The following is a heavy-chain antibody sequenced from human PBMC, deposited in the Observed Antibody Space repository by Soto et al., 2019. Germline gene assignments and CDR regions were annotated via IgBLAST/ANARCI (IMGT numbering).Heavy chain of an antibody. CDR1: GFTFSSYS. CDR3: ARDKGDDFWSGYYHDY. CDR2: ISSSSSYI. V-gene: IGHV3-21*01. Sequence: EVQLVESGGGLVKPGGSLRLSCAASGFTFSSYSMNWVRQAPGKGLEWVSSISSSSSYIYYADSVKGRFTISRDNAKNSLYLQMNRLRAEDTAVYYCARDKGDDFWSGYYHDYWGQGTLVTVSS. D-gene: IGHD3-3*01. J-gene: IGHJ4*02.